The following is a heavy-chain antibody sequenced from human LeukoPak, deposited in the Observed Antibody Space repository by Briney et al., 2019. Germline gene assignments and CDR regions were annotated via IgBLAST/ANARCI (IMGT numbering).Heavy chain of an antibody. Sequence: QSGGSLRLSCAASGFTFSNYVMNWVRQAPGKGLEWVAVISYGGGSKYYADFVKGRFTISRDISKNTLYLQMNSLRTEDTAVYYCARDHRLGRGPLYGMDVWGQGTTVTVSS. CDR2: ISYGGGSK. CDR1: GFTFSNYV. V-gene: IGHV3-30*19. CDR3: ARDHRLGRGPLYGMDV. D-gene: IGHD3-10*01. J-gene: IGHJ6*02.